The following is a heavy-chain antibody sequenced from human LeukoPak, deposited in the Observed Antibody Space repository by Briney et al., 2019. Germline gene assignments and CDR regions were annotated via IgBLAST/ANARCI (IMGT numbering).Heavy chain of an antibody. Sequence: PGGSLRLSCAASGYTFSDYYIDWFRQAPGKGLEWAARMRNKANGYTTEYAPSVKGRFFISRDDSKNSGYLQMNSLKTEDTAVYYCVRDGQNWNLDYWGQGTLVTVSS. CDR2: MRNKANGYTT. D-gene: IGHD1-1*01. CDR1: GYTFSDYY. CDR3: VRDGQNWNLDY. V-gene: IGHV3-72*01. J-gene: IGHJ4*02.